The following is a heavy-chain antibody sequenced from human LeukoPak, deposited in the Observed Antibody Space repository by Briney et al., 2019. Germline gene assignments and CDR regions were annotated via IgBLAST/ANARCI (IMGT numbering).Heavy chain of an antibody. Sequence: SETLSLTCAVSGDSISSSNWWSWVRQPPGKGLEWIGEIYHSGSSNYNPSLKSRVTISVDTSKNQFSLKLSSVTAADTAVYYCARDYDSSGCFDYWGQGTLVTVSS. V-gene: IGHV4-4*02. CDR2: IYHSGSS. CDR1: GDSISSSNW. J-gene: IGHJ4*02. CDR3: ARDYDSSGCFDY. D-gene: IGHD3-22*01.